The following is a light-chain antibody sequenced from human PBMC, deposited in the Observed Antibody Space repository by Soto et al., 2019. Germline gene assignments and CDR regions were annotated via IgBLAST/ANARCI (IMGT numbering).Light chain of an antibody. V-gene: IGKV1-5*01. CDR3: QQYNSYWT. Sequence: DIQMTQSLSTRSASVGDRVTITCPARQSISSWLSWHQQKPQKAPKLLIYDASSLESGVPTSTSGSGARAEFTLTIRSLPPDYFANYYCQQYNSYWTCGQGTKVDIK. CDR1: QSISSW. J-gene: IGKJ1*01. CDR2: DAS.